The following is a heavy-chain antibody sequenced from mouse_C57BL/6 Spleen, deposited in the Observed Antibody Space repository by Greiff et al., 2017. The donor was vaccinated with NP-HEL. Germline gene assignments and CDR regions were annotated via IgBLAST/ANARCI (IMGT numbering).Heavy chain of an antibody. CDR3: ATTVVATSSYFDY. CDR1: GFTFSSYA. D-gene: IGHD1-1*01. CDR2: ISDGGSYT. Sequence: DVMLVESGGGLVKPGGSLKLSCAASGFTFSSYAMSWVRQTPEKRLEWVATISDGGSYTYYPDNVKGRFTISRDNAKNNLYLQMSHLKSEDTAMYYCATTVVATSSYFDYWGQGTTLTVSS. J-gene: IGHJ2*01. V-gene: IGHV5-4*03.